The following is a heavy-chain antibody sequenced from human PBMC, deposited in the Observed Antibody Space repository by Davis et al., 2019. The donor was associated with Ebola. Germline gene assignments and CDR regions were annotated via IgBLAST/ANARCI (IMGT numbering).Heavy chain of an antibody. CDR2: IAGSGGST. Sequence: PGGSLRLSCAASGFTFSSYAMSWVRQAPGKGLEWVSSIAGSGGSTYYADSVKGRITISRDNSKNTLYLQMNSLRAEDTAVYYCARGYRGYTYGGTDYWGQGTLVTVSS. CDR3: ARGYRGYTYGGTDY. D-gene: IGHD5-18*01. CDR1: GFTFSSYA. J-gene: IGHJ4*02. V-gene: IGHV3-23*01.